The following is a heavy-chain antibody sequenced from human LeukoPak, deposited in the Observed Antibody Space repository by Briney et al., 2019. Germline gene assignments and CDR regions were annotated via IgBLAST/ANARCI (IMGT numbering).Heavy chain of an antibody. Sequence: GGSLRLSCAASGFTFSSYSMNWVRQAPGKGLEWVSGISGSGDSAYYADSVKGRFTISRDNAKNSLYLQMNSLRAEDTALYYCANLDYSNGYWGQGTLVTVSS. V-gene: IGHV3-21*04. CDR1: GFTFSSYS. CDR2: ISGSGDSA. D-gene: IGHD5-18*01. J-gene: IGHJ4*02. CDR3: ANLDYSNGY.